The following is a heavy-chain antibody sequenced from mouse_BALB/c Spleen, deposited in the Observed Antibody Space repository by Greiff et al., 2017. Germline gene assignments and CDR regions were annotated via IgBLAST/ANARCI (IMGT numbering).Heavy chain of an antibody. CDR2: WNNDNY. CDR3: WSPEVITTATFAY. CDR1: ISLSTSGMCL. J-gene: IGHJ3*01. D-gene: IGHD1-2*01. Sequence: QVTLKVCGPGILQPSQTLGLACTFSGISLSTSGMCLGWLRKPSGLALEWLASIWNNDNYYKPSLKSRLTISKETSNNQVFLKLTSVNTADSTTYYCAWSPEVITTATFAYWGQGTLVTVSA. V-gene: IGHV8-2*01.